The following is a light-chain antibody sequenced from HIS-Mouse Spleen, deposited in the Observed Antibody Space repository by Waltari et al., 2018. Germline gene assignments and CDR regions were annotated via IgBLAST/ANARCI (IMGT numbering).Light chain of an antibody. CDR1: SSAVVGYNY. J-gene: IGLJ1*01. CDR2: DVS. V-gene: IGLV2-11*01. Sequence: QSALTQPRSVSGSPGQSVTISCTGTSSAVVGYNYVSWYQQHPGKAPKLMIYDVSKRPSGVPDRFSGSKSGNTASLTISGLQAEDEADYYCCSYAGSYTFVFGTGTKVTVL. CDR3: CSYAGSYTFV.